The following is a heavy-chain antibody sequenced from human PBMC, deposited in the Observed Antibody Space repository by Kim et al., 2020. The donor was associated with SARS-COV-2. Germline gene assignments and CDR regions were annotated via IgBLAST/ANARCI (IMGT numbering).Heavy chain of an antibody. D-gene: IGHD4-17*01. Sequence: GGSLRLSCAASGFTFSSYAMHWVRQAPGKGLEWVAVISYDGSNKYYADSVKGRFTISRDNSKNTLYLQMNSLRAEDTAVYYCARDSEYDYGTNFDYWGQGTLVTVSS. V-gene: IGHV3-30*04. CDR2: ISYDGSNK. J-gene: IGHJ4*02. CDR3: ARDSEYDYGTNFDY. CDR1: GFTFSSYA.